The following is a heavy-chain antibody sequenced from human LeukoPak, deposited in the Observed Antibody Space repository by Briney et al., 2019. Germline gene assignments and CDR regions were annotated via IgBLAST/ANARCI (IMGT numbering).Heavy chain of an antibody. CDR1: GFTFSNYA. CDR2: ISGTVGNT. J-gene: IGHJ3*02. CDR3: AKGIFGDYLSDAFDI. Sequence: GGSLRLSCAASGFTFSNYAMSWVRQAPGKGLEWVSAISGTVGNTHYADSVKGRFTISRDGAKRTLYLQMNSLGAEDTAVYYCAKGIFGDYLSDAFDIWGQGTMVTVSS. V-gene: IGHV3-23*01. D-gene: IGHD4-17*01.